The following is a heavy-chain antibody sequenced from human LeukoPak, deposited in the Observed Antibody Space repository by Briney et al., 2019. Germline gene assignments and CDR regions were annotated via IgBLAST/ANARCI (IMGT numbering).Heavy chain of an antibody. J-gene: IGHJ4*02. D-gene: IGHD2-15*01. CDR3: AAEVLGDCSGGSCYSQGFDH. Sequence: KPSETLSLTCAVYGGSFSGYYWSWIRQPPGKGLEWIGEINHSGSTNYNPSLKSRVTISLDTSKNQFSLRLSSVTAADTAVYYCAAEVLGDCSGGSCYSQGFDHWGQGTLVTVSS. CDR2: INHSGST. V-gene: IGHV4-34*01. CDR1: GGSFSGYY.